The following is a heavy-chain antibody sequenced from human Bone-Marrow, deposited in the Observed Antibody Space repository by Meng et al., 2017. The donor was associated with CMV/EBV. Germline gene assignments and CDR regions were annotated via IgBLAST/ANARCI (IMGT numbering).Heavy chain of an antibody. D-gene: IGHD2-2*01. V-gene: IGHV3-21*01. J-gene: IGHJ6*02. CDR3: ARDLSRYYYYGMDV. Sequence: GESLKISCAASGFTFSSYSMNWVRQAPGKGLEWVSSISSSSSYIYYADSVKGRFTISRDNAKNSLYLQMNSLRAEDTAVYYCARDLSRYYYYGMDVWGQGTTVTVSS. CDR1: GFTFSSYS. CDR2: ISSSSSYI.